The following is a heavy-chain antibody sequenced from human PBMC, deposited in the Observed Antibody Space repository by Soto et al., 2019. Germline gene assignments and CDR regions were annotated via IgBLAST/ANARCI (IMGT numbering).Heavy chain of an antibody. CDR2: IYYSGST. CDR3: ARASTIRGFFGMDG. Sequence: PSETLSLTCTVSGGSVSSGSYYWSWIRQPPGKGLEWIGYIYYSGSTNYNPSLKSRVTISVDTSKNQFSLKVSSVTAADTAVYYCARASTIRGFFGMDGWGQGTTVTVSS. CDR1: GGSVSSGSYY. V-gene: IGHV4-61*01. D-gene: IGHD5-12*01. J-gene: IGHJ6*02.